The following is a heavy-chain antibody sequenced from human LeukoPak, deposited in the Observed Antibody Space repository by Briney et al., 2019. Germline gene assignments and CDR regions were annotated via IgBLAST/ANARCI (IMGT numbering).Heavy chain of an antibody. CDR2: IYPGDSDT. CDR3: ARRADRVIDAFDI. V-gene: IGHV5-51*01. CDR1: GYRFTSYW. D-gene: IGHD2-21*01. J-gene: IGHJ3*02. Sequence: GESLKISCKGSGYRFTSYWIGWGRQMPGKGLEGMGIIYPGDSDTRYSPSFQGQVTISADKSISTAYLQWSSLKASDTAMYYCARRADRVIDAFDIWGQGTMVTVSS.